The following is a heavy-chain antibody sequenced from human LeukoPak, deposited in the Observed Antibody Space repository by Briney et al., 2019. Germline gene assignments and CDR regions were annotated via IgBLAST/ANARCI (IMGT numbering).Heavy chain of an antibody. V-gene: IGHV1-8*01. D-gene: IGHD1-20*01. J-gene: IGHJ4*02. CDR1: GYTFTSYD. CDR2: MNPNSGNT. CDR3: ATPITGSPSLGY. Sequence: ASVKVSCKASGYTFTSYDINWVRQATGQGLEWMGWMNPNSGNTGYAQKFQGRVTMTRNTSISTAYMELSSLRSEDTAVYYCATPITGSPSLGYWGQGTLVTVSS.